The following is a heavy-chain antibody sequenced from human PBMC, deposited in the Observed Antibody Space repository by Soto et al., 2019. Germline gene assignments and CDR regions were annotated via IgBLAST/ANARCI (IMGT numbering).Heavy chain of an antibody. CDR2: ISSSSSYT. J-gene: IGHJ5*02. V-gene: IGHV3-11*06. D-gene: IGHD6-13*01. CDR1: GFTFSDYY. Sequence: PGGSLRLSCAASGFTFSDYYMSWIRQAPGKGLEWVSYISSSSSYTNYADSVKGRFTISRDNAKNSLYLQMNSLRAEDTAVYYCARDLIPWGIAAAGTVKVHWFDPRGQGTLVTVSS. CDR3: ARDLIPWGIAAAGTVKVHWFDP.